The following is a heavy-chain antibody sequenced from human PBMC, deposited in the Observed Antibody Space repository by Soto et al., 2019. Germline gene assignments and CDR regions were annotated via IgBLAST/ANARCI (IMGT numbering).Heavy chain of an antibody. CDR3: ARVYYGSGSYYIDY. CDR1: GYTFTSYG. Sequence: QVQLVQSGAEVKKPGASVKVSCKASGYTFTSYGISWVRQAPGQGLEWMGWISAYNGNTNYAQKLQGRVTMTTDTATSKVYMELRSLRSDDTAVYYCARVYYGSGSYYIDYWGQGTLVTVSS. J-gene: IGHJ4*02. V-gene: IGHV1-18*01. D-gene: IGHD3-10*01. CDR2: ISAYNGNT.